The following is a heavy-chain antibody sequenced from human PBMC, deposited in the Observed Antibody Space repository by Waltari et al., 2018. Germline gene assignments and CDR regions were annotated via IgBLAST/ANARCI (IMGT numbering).Heavy chain of an antibody. CDR2: MNPSNGNA. V-gene: IGHV1-8*03. CDR1: GYNFRSYD. Sequence: QVQLMQSGAEVKKPGDSVKVSCPASGYNFRSYDINWVRRAAGQGLEVMGWMNPSNGNADYAHKFRGRLTFTRDASMNTAHMELSSLTSDDTAEYFCARAYFGSASYPFDSWGQGALVTVSS. D-gene: IGHD3-10*01. CDR3: ARAYFGSASYPFDS. J-gene: IGHJ4*02.